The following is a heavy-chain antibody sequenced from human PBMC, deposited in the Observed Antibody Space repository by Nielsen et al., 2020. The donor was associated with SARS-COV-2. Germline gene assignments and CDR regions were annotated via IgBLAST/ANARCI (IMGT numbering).Heavy chain of an antibody. J-gene: IGHJ4*02. Sequence: WGRPAPRLGIEWMGIINPSGGSTSYAQKFQGRVTMTRDTSTSTVYMELSSLRSEDTAVYYCARTSENSGSYFLDYWGQGTLVTVSS. V-gene: IGHV1-46*01. CDR2: INPSGGST. CDR3: ARTSENSGSYFLDY. D-gene: IGHD1-26*01.